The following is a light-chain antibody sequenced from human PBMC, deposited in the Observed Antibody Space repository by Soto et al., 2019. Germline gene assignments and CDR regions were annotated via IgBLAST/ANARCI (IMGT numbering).Light chain of an antibody. J-gene: IGLJ1*01. CDR2: SNT. CDR1: NSNIGAGYD. Sequence: QAVVTQPPSVSGAPGQRVTISCTGSNSNIGAGYDLHWYQQLPGTAPKLLIYSNTVRPSGVPDRFSGSKSGTSASLAITGLQAEDEADFYCQSFDSSLNGGVFGTGTKLTVL. CDR3: QSFDSSLNGGV. V-gene: IGLV1-40*01.